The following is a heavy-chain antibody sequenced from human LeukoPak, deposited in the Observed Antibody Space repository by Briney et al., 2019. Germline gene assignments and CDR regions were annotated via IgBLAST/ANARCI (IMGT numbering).Heavy chain of an antibody. Sequence: GGSLRLSCAASGFTFSSYAMPWVRQAPGKGLEWVAVISYDGSNKYYADSVKGRFTISRDNSKNTLYVQMNSLRAEDTGLYYCARPYSSGWYGDFDYWGQGTLVTVSS. CDR1: GFTFSSYA. CDR3: ARPYSSGWYGDFDY. CDR2: ISYDGSNK. V-gene: IGHV3-30-3*01. J-gene: IGHJ4*02. D-gene: IGHD6-19*01.